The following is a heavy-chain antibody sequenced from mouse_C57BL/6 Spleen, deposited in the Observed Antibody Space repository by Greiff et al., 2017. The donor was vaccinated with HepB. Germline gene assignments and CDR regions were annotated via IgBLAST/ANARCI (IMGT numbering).Heavy chain of an antibody. V-gene: IGHV5-9-1*02. CDR1: GFTFSSYA. D-gene: IGHD1-1*01. Sequence: EVKLVESGEGLVKPGGSLKLSCAASGFTFSSYAMSWVRQTPEKRLEWVAYISSGGDYIYYADTVKGRFTISRDNARNTLYLQMSSLKSEDTAMYYCTRAGRDYGSSYMYFDVWGTGTTVTVSS. CDR3: TRAGRDYGSSYMYFDV. J-gene: IGHJ1*03. CDR2: ISSGGDYI.